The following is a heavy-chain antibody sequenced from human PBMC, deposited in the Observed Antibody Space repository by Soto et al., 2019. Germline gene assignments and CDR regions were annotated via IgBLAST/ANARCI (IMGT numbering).Heavy chain of an antibody. CDR3: ARGRGQGYYYDSSGYYLPPDI. D-gene: IGHD3-22*01. CDR1: GGTFSSYA. CDR2: IIPIFGTA. V-gene: IGHV1-69*13. J-gene: IGHJ3*02. Sequence: AASVKVSCKASGGTFSSYAISWLQQAPGQGLEWMGGIIPIFGTANYAQKFQGRGTITADESTSTAYMELSSLRSEDTAVYYCARGRGQGYYYDSSGYYLPPDIWGQGTMVTVSS.